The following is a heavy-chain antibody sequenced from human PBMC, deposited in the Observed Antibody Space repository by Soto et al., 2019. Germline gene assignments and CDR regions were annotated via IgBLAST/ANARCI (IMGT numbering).Heavy chain of an antibody. Sequence: SETLSLTCTVSGGSISSYYWSWIRQPPGKGLEWIGYIYYSGSTNYNPSLKSRVTISVDTSKNQFSLKLSSVTAADTAVYYCARARGDYDPYYLDYWGQGTLVTVSS. D-gene: IGHD4-17*01. J-gene: IGHJ4*02. V-gene: IGHV4-59*01. CDR1: GGSISSYY. CDR3: ARARGDYDPYYLDY. CDR2: IYYSGST.